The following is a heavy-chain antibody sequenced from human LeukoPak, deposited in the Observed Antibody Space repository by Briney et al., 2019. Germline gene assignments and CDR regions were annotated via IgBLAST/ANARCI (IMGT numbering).Heavy chain of an antibody. D-gene: IGHD4/OR15-4a*01. J-gene: IGHJ4*02. V-gene: IGHV1-2*02. CDR2: INPNSGGT. CDR1: GYTFTGYY. CDR3: ARGTMVGVNGAEFDY. Sequence: ASVKVSCKASGYTFTGYYMHWVRQAPGQGLEWMGWINPNSGGTNYAQKFQGRVTMTRDTSISTAYMELSSLRSDDTAVYYCARGTMVGVNGAEFDYWGQGTLVTVSS.